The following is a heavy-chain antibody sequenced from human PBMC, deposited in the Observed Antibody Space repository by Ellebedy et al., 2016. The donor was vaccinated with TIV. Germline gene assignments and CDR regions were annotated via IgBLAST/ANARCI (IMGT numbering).Heavy chain of an antibody. J-gene: IGHJ4*02. CDR1: GFTFSSYA. V-gene: IGHV3-23*01. D-gene: IGHD3-10*01. CDR3: AKRYYGSGSYYAFDY. Sequence: GESLKISCAASGFTFSSYAMSWVRQAPGKGLEWVSTIGGSGGNTYYADSVKGRFTISRDNSKNTLDLQMNSLRAEDTAVYYCAKRYYGSGSYYAFDYWGQGTLVTVSS. CDR2: IGGSGGNT.